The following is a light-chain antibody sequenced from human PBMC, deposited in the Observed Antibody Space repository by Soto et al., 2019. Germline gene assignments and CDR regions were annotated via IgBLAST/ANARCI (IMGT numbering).Light chain of an antibody. CDR2: AAS. J-gene: IGKJ1*01. CDR3: QQSYSTPKT. V-gene: IGKV1-39*01. CDR1: QSISSY. Sequence: DIQMNQSPSSLSASVGDRVTITCRASQSISSYLNWYQQKPGKAPKLLIYAASSLQSGVPSRFSGSVSGTDFTLHISSLHTEDFATYDCQQSYSTPKTFGRGNKVEIK.